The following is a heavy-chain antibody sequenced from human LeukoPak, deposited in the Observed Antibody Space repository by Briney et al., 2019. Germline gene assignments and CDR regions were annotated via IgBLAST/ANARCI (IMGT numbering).Heavy chain of an antibody. J-gene: IGHJ5*02. CDR3: ARASAAAARTFDP. V-gene: IGHV4-59*01. CDR2: IYYSGST. CDR1: GGSISSYY. D-gene: IGHD6-13*01. Sequence: SETLSLTCTVSGGSISSYYWSWIRQPPGRGLEWIGYIYYSGSTNYNPSLKSRVTISVDTSKNQFSLKLSSVTAADTAVYYCARASAAAARTFDPWGQGTLVTVSS.